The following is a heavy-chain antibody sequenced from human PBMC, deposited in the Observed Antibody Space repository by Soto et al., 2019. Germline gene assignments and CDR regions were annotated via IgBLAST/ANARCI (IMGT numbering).Heavy chain of an antibody. J-gene: IGHJ5*02. CDR1: GFSLSTSGVG. V-gene: IGHV2-5*01. Sequence: QITLKESGPTLVKPTQTLTLTCTFSGFSLSTSGVGVGWIRQPPGKALEWLALIYWNDDKRYSPSLKSRLTITKYTSKNQVVLTMTNMDPVDTATYYCAHSKVVLWCGELSPANWFDPWGQGTLVTVSS. CDR3: AHSKVVLWCGELSPANWFDP. CDR2: IYWNDDK. D-gene: IGHD3-10*01.